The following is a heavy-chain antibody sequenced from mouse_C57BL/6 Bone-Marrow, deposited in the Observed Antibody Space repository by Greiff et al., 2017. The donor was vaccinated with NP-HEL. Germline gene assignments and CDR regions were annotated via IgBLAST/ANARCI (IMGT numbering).Heavy chain of an antibody. CDR1: GYTFTSYT. J-gene: IGHJ1*03. CDR2: INPSSGYT. Sequence: VQLQQSGAELARPGASVKMSCKASGYTFTSYTMHWVKQRPGQGLEWIGYINPSSGYTKYNQKFKDKATLTADKSSSTAYMQLSSLTSEDSAVYYCAREGYYGSSYWYFDVWGTGTTVTVSS. D-gene: IGHD1-1*01. V-gene: IGHV1-4*01. CDR3: AREGYYGSSYWYFDV.